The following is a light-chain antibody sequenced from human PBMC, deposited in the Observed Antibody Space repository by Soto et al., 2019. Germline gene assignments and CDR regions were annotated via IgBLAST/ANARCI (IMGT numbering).Light chain of an antibody. CDR1: QPIANY. V-gene: IGKV1-39*01. CDR2: AAS. Sequence: DIQMTQSPSSLSASVGDRVTIACRASQPIANYVSWYQQKPGKPPKSLIYAASTLQSGVSPRFSGSGSGTEFTLTITRLRPEDSAVYYCQQSAKIPRTFGQGTKVEI. J-gene: IGKJ1*01. CDR3: QQSAKIPRT.